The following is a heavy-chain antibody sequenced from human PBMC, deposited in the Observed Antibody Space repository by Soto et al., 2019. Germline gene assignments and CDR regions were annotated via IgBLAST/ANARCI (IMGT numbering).Heavy chain of an antibody. CDR2: IWYDGSNK. D-gene: IGHD6-19*01. CDR1: GFTFSSYG. CDR3: ARELAVAGLLGAFDI. V-gene: IGHV3-33*01. Sequence: GGSLRLSCAASGFTFSSYGMHWVRQAPGKGLEWVAVIWYDGSNKYYADSVKGRFTISRDNSKNTLYLQMNSLRAEDTAVYYCARELAVAGLLGAFDIWGQGTMVTVSS. J-gene: IGHJ3*02.